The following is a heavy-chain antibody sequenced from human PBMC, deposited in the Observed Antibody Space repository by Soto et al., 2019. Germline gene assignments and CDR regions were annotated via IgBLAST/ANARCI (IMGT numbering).Heavy chain of an antibody. Sequence: PGGSLRLSCAACGFTFSSYSMNWVRQAPGKGLEWVSSISSSSSYIYYADSVKGRVTISRDNAKNSLYLQMNSLRAEDTAVYYCARGSYYDILTGYFFDAFDIWGQGTMVTV. J-gene: IGHJ3*02. CDR1: GFTFSSYS. D-gene: IGHD3-9*01. V-gene: IGHV3-21*01. CDR2: ISSSSSYI. CDR3: ARGSYYDILTGYFFDAFDI.